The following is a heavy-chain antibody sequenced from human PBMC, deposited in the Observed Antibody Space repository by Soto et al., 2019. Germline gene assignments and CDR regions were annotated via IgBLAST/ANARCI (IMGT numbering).Heavy chain of an antibody. D-gene: IGHD1-26*01. J-gene: IGHJ4*02. V-gene: IGHV3-23*01. Sequence: EVQLLESGGGLVQPGGSLRLSCAASGFTFSSYAMSWVRQAPGKGLEWVSAISGSGGSTYYADSVKGRFTISRDNSKNALYLQMNSLRAEDTAVYHCAKDHLQKWGGSPDYWGQGTLVTVSS. CDR3: AKDHLQKWGGSPDY. CDR1: GFTFSSYA. CDR2: ISGSGGST.